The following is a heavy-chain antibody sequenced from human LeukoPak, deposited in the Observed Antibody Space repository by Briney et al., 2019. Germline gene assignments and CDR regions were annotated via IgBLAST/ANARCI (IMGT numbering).Heavy chain of an antibody. Sequence: SGGSLRLSCSASGFTFSSYWMSWVRQAPGKGLEWVANIKQDGSEKYYVDSVKGRFTISRDSAKNSLSLQMNSLRAEDTAMYYCARMDIGLVRDWGQGTLVTVSS. CDR1: GFTFSSYW. D-gene: IGHD3-10*01. V-gene: IGHV3-7*01. CDR3: ARMDIGLVRD. CDR2: IKQDGSEK. J-gene: IGHJ4*02.